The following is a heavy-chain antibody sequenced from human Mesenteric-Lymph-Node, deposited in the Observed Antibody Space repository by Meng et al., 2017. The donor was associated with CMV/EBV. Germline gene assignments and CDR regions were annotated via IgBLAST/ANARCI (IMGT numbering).Heavy chain of an antibody. Sequence: GESLKISCAASGFTFSSYSMNWVRQAPGKGLEWVSSISSSSSYIYYADSVKGRFTISRDNAKNSLYLQMNSLRAEDTAVYYCARAQLAAAHFDYWGREPWSPSPQ. D-gene: IGHD6-13*01. CDR1: GFTFSSYS. J-gene: IGHJ4*02. CDR2: ISSSSSYI. CDR3: ARAQLAAAHFDY. V-gene: IGHV3-21*01.